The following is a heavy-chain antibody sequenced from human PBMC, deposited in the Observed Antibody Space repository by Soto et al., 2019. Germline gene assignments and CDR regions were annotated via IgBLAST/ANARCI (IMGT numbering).Heavy chain of an antibody. Sequence: QVQLVESGGGVVQPGRSLRLSCAASGFTFSAYGMHWVRQSPGKGPEWVAVISADGYTKDYADNVKGRYTISRDDAKNTLYLQMDSLRADATALYYCAKDPTTAPRWAIHNWGQGTRVTVSS. CDR3: AKDPTTAPRWAIHN. D-gene: IGHD4-4*01. J-gene: IGHJ3*02. CDR2: ISADGYTK. CDR1: GFTFSAYG. V-gene: IGHV3-30*18.